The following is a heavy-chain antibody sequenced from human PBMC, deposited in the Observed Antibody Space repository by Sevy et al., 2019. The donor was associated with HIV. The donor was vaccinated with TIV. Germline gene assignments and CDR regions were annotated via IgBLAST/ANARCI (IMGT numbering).Heavy chain of an antibody. Sequence: SETLSLTCTVSGGSITSLYWNWIRQPPGKGLEWIANIYYNGHINYNPSLKSRVTLSLDTSKNQFALRLGSVTAADTAMYYCAGENAWGRGYSWGQGTLVTVSS. V-gene: IGHV4-59*08. CDR3: AGENAWGRGYS. CDR1: GGSITSLY. J-gene: IGHJ4*02. CDR2: IYYNGHI. D-gene: IGHD1-26*01.